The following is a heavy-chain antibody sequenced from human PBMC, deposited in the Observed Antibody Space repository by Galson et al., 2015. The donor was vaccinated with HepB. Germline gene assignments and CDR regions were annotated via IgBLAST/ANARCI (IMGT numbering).Heavy chain of an antibody. J-gene: IGHJ4*02. CDR1: GFTFTSYA. D-gene: IGHD2-2*01. Sequence: SLRLSCAASGFTFTSYAMNWVRQAPGKGLEWVSRISGSGGSTDYADSVKGRFTISRDTSNNTLYLQMNSLRAEDTAVYYCARDSCSSTSCYYNYWGQGTLVTVSS. CDR2: ISGSGGST. CDR3: ARDSCSSTSCYYNY. V-gene: IGHV3-23*01.